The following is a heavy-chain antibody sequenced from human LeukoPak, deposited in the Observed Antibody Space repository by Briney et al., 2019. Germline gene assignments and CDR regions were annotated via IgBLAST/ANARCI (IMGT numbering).Heavy chain of an antibody. D-gene: IGHD6-13*01. CDR1: GGSFSGYY. CDR2: INHSGST. Sequence: SETLSLTCAVYGGSFSGYYWSYIRQPPGKGREWIGEINHSGSTNYNPPLKSRVPISVDTSKNQFSLKLSSVTAADTAVYYCARGGDYSSSPSGFGYWGQGTLVTVSS. V-gene: IGHV4-34*01. CDR3: ARGGDYSSSPSGFGY. J-gene: IGHJ4*02.